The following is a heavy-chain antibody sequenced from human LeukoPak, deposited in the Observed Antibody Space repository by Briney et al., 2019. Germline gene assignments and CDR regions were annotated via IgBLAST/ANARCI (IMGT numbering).Heavy chain of an antibody. CDR2: LNPDGSVQ. CDR3: ARDHNLADV. V-gene: IGHV3-7*01. Sequence: GSLRLSCLVSGFTFSHYYMTWYRQAPGKGLEWVANLNPDGSVQLYWDSVRGRFTIARDNAKNSVYIQMNRLRVEDTAMYYCARDHNLADVWGQGTMVTVS. J-gene: IGHJ3*01. CDR1: GFTFSHYY.